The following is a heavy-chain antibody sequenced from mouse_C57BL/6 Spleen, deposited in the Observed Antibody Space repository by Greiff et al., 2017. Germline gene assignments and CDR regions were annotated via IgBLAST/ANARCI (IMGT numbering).Heavy chain of an antibody. V-gene: IGHV5-4*03. CDR1: GFTFSSYA. CDR2: ISDGGSYT. D-gene: IGHD1-1*01. J-gene: IGHJ2*01. Sequence: EVMLVESGGGLVKPGGSLKLSCAASGFTFSSYAMSWVRQTPDKRLEWVATISDGGSYTYYPDNVKGRFTISRDNAKNNLYLQMSHLKSEDTAMYYCARSLYYGSSPYDYWGQGTTLTVSS. CDR3: ARSLYYGSSPYDY.